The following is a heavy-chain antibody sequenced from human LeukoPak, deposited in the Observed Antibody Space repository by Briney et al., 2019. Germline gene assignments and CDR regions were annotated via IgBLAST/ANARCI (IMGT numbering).Heavy chain of an antibody. Sequence: GGSLRLSCAASGFTFSSYWMHWVRQAPGKGLVWVSRINSDGSSTDYADSVKGRFTISRDNSKNTLYLQMNSLRAEDTAVYYCAKEGYYGSGSFPDYWGQGTLVTVSS. CDR3: AKEGYYGSGSFPDY. CDR1: GFTFSSYW. CDR2: INSDGSST. D-gene: IGHD3-10*01. J-gene: IGHJ4*02. V-gene: IGHV3-74*01.